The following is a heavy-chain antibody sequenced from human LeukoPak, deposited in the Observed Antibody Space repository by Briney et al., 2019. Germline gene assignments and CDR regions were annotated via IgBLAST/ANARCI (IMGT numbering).Heavy chain of an antibody. V-gene: IGHV1-69*05. J-gene: IGHJ5*02. CDR2: IIPIFGTA. D-gene: IGHD2-2*01. Sequence: GASVKVSCKASGGTFSSYAISWVRQAPGQGLEWMGGIIPIFGTANYAQKFQGRVTITTDESTSTAYMELSSLRSEDTAVYYCARDEGYCSSTSCMWFDPWGQGTLVTVSS. CDR1: GGTFSSYA. CDR3: ARDEGYCSSTSCMWFDP.